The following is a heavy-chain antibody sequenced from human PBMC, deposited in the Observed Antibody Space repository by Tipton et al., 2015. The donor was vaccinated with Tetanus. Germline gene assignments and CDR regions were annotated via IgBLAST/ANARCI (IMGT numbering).Heavy chain of an antibody. V-gene: IGHV4-59*01. J-gene: IGHJ4*02. CDR1: GGSISTYH. CDR2: IDYFGTT. Sequence: TLSLTCTVSGGSISTYHWNWIRQFPGKGLEWIGYIDYFGTTKYNPSLKSRVAMSVDTSKNQLSLRLNSVTSADTAVYYCARTSGYMYSDCWGQGTLATVSS. CDR3: ARTSGYMYSDC. D-gene: IGHD3-3*01.